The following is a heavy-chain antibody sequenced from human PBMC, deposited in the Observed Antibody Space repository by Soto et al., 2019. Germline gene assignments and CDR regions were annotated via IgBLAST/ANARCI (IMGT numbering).Heavy chain of an antibody. CDR3: AKGQPYYDFFSYYFDY. V-gene: IGHV3-23*01. D-gene: IGHD3-3*01. Sequence: GGSLRLSCAASGFTFSSYAMSWVRQAPGKGLEWVSAISGSGGSTYYADSVKGRFTISRDNSKNTLYLQMNSLRAKDTAVYYCAKGQPYYDFFSYYFDYWGQGTLVTVSS. CDR1: GFTFSSYA. CDR2: ISGSGGST. J-gene: IGHJ4*02.